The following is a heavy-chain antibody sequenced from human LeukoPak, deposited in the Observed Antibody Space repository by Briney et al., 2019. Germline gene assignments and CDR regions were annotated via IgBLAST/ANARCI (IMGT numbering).Heavy chain of an antibody. D-gene: IGHD4-17*01. Sequence: PSETLSLTCAVYGGSFSGYYWSWIRQPPGKGLEWIGEINHSGSTNYNPSLKSRVTISVDTSKNQFSLKLSSVTAADTAVYYCAKRNGDYGGYYFDYWSQGTLVTVSS. J-gene: IGHJ4*02. V-gene: IGHV4-34*01. CDR3: AKRNGDYGGYYFDY. CDR1: GGSFSGYY. CDR2: INHSGST.